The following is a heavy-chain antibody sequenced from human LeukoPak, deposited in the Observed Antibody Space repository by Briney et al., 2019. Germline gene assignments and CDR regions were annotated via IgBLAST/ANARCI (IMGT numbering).Heavy chain of an antibody. J-gene: IGHJ5*02. CDR3: ARYGSYGSFSWFDP. CDR2: IIPIFGTA. V-gene: IGHV1-69*13. D-gene: IGHD5-18*01. Sequence: SVKVSCKASGGTFSSYAISWVRQAPGQGLEWMGGIIPIFGTANYAQKFQGRVTITADESTSTAYMELSSLRSEDTAVYYCARYGSYGSFSWFDPWGQGTLVTVSS. CDR1: GGTFSSYA.